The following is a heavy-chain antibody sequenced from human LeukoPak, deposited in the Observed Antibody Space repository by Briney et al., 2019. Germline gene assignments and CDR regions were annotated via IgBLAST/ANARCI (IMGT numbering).Heavy chain of an antibody. CDR3: ARGAVVGRDPSWFDP. Sequence: SVKVSCKASGYTFTSYGISWVRQAPGQGLEWMGGIIPIFGTANYAQKFQGRVTITTDESTSTAYMELSSLRSEDTAVYYCARGAVVGRDPSWFDPWGQGTLVTVSS. D-gene: IGHD2-21*01. V-gene: IGHV1-69*05. J-gene: IGHJ5*02. CDR1: GYTFTSYG. CDR2: IIPIFGTA.